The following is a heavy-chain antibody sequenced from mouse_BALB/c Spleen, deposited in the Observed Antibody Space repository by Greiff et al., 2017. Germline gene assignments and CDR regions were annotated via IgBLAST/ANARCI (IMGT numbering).Heavy chain of an antibody. CDR1: GFTFSSYG. J-gene: IGHJ3*01. Sequence: DVKLVESGGGLVQPGGSLKLSCSASGFTFSSYGMSWVRQTPDKRLELVATINTNGGSTYYPDSVKGRFTISRDNAKNTLYLQMSSLKSEDTAMYYCARGAPWFAYWGQGTLVTVSA. CDR2: INTNGGST. V-gene: IGHV5-6-3*01. D-gene: IGHD3-1*01. CDR3: ARGAPWFAY.